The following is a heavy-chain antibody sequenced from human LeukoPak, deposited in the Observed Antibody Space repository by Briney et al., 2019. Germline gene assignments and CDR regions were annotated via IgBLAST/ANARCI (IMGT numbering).Heavy chain of an antibody. Sequence: GRSLRLSCAASGFTFSSYAMHWVRQAPGKGLEWVAVISYDGSNKYYADSVKGRFTISRDNSKNTLYLQMNSLRAEDTAVYYCAKVAHGDYFDYWGQGTLVTVSS. D-gene: IGHD3-10*01. CDR2: ISYDGSNK. J-gene: IGHJ4*02. V-gene: IGHV3-30-3*01. CDR3: AKVAHGDYFDY. CDR1: GFTFSSYA.